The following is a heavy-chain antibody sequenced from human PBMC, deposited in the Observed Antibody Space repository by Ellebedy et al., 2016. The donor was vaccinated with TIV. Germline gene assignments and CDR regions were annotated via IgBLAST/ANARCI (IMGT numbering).Heavy chain of an antibody. Sequence: ASVKVSCXASGYIFTTYDINWVRQAKGQGLEWIGWVNPHIGDTGYAQKFQGRVTLTRNTSIRTAYMGLSSLRSEDTAVYFCARSYHDTPYYHDFWGQGTLVTVSS. CDR1: GYIFTTYD. V-gene: IGHV1-8*01. CDR3: ARSYHDTPYYHDF. CDR2: VNPHIGDT. D-gene: IGHD3-22*01. J-gene: IGHJ4*02.